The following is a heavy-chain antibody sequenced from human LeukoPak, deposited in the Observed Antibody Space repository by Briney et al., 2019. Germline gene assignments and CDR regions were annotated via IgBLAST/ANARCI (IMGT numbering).Heavy chain of an antibody. CDR1: GFTFDDYA. J-gene: IGHJ5*02. V-gene: IGHV3-43*02. CDR2: ISGDGGST. Sequence: GGSLRLSCAASGFTFDDYAMHWVRQAPGKGLEWVSLISGDGGSTYYADSVKGRFTISRDNSKNSLYLQMNSLRTEDTALYYCAKDLPYDSSGPGHWFDPWGQGTLVTVSS. CDR3: AKDLPYDSSGPGHWFDP. D-gene: IGHD3-22*01.